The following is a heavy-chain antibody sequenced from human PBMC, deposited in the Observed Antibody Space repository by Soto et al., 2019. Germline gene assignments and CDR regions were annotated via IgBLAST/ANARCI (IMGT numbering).Heavy chain of an antibody. CDR3: ARQLLQIDY. CDR1: GFTFSSYE. J-gene: IGHJ4*02. D-gene: IGHD6-6*01. V-gene: IGHV3-48*03. CDR2: ISSSGSTI. Sequence: PGGSLRLCCAASGFTFSSYEMNWVRQAPGKGLEWVSYISSSGSTIYYADSVKGRFTISRDNAKDSLYLQMHSLRAEDTAVYYCARQLLQIDYWGQGTLVTV.